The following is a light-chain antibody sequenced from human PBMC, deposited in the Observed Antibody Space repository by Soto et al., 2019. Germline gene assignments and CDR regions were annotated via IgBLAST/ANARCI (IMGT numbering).Light chain of an antibody. J-gene: IGLJ1*01. CDR1: SSDVGGYNY. CDR3: CSYAGTRTSWV. CDR2: DVT. Sequence: QSALTQPRSVSGSPGQSVTISCTGTSSDVGGYNYVSWYQQHPGKAPKLMIYDVTTRPSGVPDRFSGSKSGNTASLTISGLQAEDEADYHCCSYAGTRTSWVFGTGTKLTVL. V-gene: IGLV2-11*01.